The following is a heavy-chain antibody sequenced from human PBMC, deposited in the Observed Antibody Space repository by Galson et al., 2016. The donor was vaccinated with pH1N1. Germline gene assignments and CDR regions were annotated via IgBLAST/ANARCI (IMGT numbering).Heavy chain of an antibody. V-gene: IGHV2-70*01. Sequence: PALVKPTQTLTLTCTFSGFSLSTSGMCVSWIRRPPGKALEWLALIDWDDDKYYSTSLKTRLTISKDTSKNQVVLTMTNMDPVDTATYYCARMRYGDYSDWFDPWGQGTLVTVSS. CDR3: ARMRYGDYSDWFDP. D-gene: IGHD4-17*01. CDR2: IDWDDDK. CDR1: GFSLSTSGMC. J-gene: IGHJ5*02.